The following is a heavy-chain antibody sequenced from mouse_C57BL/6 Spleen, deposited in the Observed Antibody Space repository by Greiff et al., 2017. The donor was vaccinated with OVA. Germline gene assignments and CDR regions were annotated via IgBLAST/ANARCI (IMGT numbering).Heavy chain of an antibody. V-gene: IGHV1-26*01. CDR3: ARRKSTSSFAY. CDR2: INTNNGGT. D-gene: IGHD2-1*01. J-gene: IGHJ3*01. Sequence: EVQLQQSGPELVKPGASVKISCKASGYTFTDYYMNWVKQSHGKSLEWIGDINTNNGGTSYNQKFKGKATLTVDKSSSTAYMELRILTSEDSAVYYCARRKSTSSFAYWGQGTLVTVSA. CDR1: GYTFTDYY.